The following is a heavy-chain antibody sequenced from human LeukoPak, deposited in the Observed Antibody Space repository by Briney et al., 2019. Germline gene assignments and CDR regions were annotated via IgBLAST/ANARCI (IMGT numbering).Heavy chain of an antibody. D-gene: IGHD6-6*01. J-gene: IGHJ4*02. CDR3: AKDKYSSSGYYFDY. CDR2: ISWNSGYI. V-gene: IGHV3-9*03. CDR1: GFTFDDYA. Sequence: PGGSLRLSCEASGFTFDDYAMHWVRQAPGKGLEWVSGISWNSGYIGYADSVKGRFTISRDNAKNSLYLQMNSLRAEDMALYYCAKDKYSSSGYYFDYWGQGTLVTVSS.